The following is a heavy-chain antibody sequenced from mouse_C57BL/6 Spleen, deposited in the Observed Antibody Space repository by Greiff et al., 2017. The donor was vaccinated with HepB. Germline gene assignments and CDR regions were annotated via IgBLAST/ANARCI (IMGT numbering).Heavy chain of an antibody. Sequence: VQLQQSGAELARPGASVKMSCKASGYTFTSYTMHWVKQRPGQGLEWIGYINPSSGYTKYNQKFKDKATLTADKSSSTAYMQLSSLTSEDSAVYYCASSYGYWYFDVWGTGTTVTVSS. V-gene: IGHV1-4*01. CDR2: INPSSGYT. J-gene: IGHJ1*03. CDR3: ASSYGYWYFDV. D-gene: IGHD1-1*02. CDR1: GYTFTSYT.